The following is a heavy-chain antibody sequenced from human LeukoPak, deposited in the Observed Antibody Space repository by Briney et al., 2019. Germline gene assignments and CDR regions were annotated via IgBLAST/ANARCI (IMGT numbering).Heavy chain of an antibody. CDR3: ARERQPYDISTGYDDY. J-gene: IGHJ4*02. CDR1: GFTFSIYW. D-gene: IGHD3-9*01. V-gene: IGHV3-7*01. CDR2: IKQDGSEK. Sequence: GGSLRLSCAASGFTFSIYWMSWVRQAPGKGLEWVANIKQDGSEKYYVDSVKGRFTISRDNAKNSLYLQMNSLRAEDTAVYYCARERQPYDISTGYDDYWGQGTLVTVSS.